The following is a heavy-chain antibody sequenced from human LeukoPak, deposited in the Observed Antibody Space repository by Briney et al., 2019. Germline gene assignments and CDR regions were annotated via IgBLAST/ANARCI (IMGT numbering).Heavy chain of an antibody. Sequence: PGGSLRLSCAASGFTFGSYAMSWVRQAPRKGLGWVSAISGSGGSTYYADSVQGRFTISRDNSKNTLYLQMNSLRAEDTAVYYCAKDRVQLWLSVGPLDYWGQGTLVTVSS. D-gene: IGHD5-18*01. CDR3: AKDRVQLWLSVGPLDY. CDR1: GFTFGSYA. CDR2: ISGSGGST. J-gene: IGHJ4*02. V-gene: IGHV3-23*01.